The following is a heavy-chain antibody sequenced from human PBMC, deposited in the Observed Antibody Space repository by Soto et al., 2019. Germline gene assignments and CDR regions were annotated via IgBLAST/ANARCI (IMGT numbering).Heavy chain of an antibody. V-gene: IGHV3-30*18. Sequence: GGSLRLSCAASGFTFSSYGMHWVRQAPGKGLEWVAVISYDGSNKYYADSVKGRFTISRDNSKNTLYLQMNSLRAEDTAVYYCAKDPRYYGSGSYPNLWFDPWGQGTLVTVSS. D-gene: IGHD3-10*01. CDR3: AKDPRYYGSGSYPNLWFDP. CDR2: ISYDGSNK. CDR1: GFTFSSYG. J-gene: IGHJ5*02.